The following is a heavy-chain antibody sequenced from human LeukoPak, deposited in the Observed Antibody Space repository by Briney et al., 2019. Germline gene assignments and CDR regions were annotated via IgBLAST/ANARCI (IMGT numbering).Heavy chain of an antibody. CDR1: GFTFSSYA. Sequence: GGTLRLSCAASGFTFSSYAMSWVRQPPGKGLEWVSAISGSGGSTYYADSVKGRFTISRDNTNNTLQLLRTSLRAEDTAVYYCAKEGDYYDSSGYYDYWGQGTPVTVSS. J-gene: IGHJ4*02. CDR2: ISGSGGST. V-gene: IGHV3-23*01. D-gene: IGHD3-22*01. CDR3: AKEGDYYDSSGYYDY.